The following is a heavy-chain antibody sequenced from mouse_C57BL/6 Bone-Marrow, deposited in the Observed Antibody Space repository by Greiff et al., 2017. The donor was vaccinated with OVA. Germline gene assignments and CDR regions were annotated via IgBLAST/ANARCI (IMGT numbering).Heavy chain of an antibody. V-gene: IGHV1-81*01. Sequence: QVQLQQSGAELARPGASVKLSCKASGYTFTSYGISWVKQRTGQGLEWIGEIYPRSGNTYYNEKFKGKATLTAGKSSSTAYMELRSLTSEDSAVYFCARWGSTTVVASYYYAMDYWGQGTSVTVSS. CDR1: GYTFTSYG. J-gene: IGHJ4*01. CDR2: IYPRSGNT. CDR3: ARWGSTTVVASYYYAMDY. D-gene: IGHD1-1*01.